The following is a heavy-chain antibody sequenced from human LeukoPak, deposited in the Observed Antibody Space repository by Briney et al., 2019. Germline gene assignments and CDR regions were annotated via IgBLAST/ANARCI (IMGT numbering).Heavy chain of an antibody. D-gene: IGHD3-10*01. Sequence: KTGGSLRLSCEGSGFSFSSYEMNWVRQAPGKGLECVSVIRSSGGSPYYADSVKGRFTISRDNSKNTLYLQMNSLRAEDTAVYYCAKVQSGVNYYGLDCWGQGALVTVSS. J-gene: IGHJ4*02. CDR3: AKVQSGVNYYGLDC. CDR2: IRSSGGSP. CDR1: GFSFSSYE. V-gene: IGHV3-23*01.